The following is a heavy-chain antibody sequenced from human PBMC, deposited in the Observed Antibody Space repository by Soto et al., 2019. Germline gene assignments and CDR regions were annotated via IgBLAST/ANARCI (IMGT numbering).Heavy chain of an antibody. CDR3: ARDYNV. CDR1: GGSFSGYY. D-gene: IGHD3-10*01. Sequence: PSETLSLTCAVYGGSFSGYYWSWIRQPPGKGLEWIGEINHSGSTNYNPSLKSRVTISVDTSKNQFSLKLSSVTAADTAVYYCARDYNVWGKGTTVTVPQ. J-gene: IGHJ6*04. V-gene: IGHV4-34*01. CDR2: INHSGST.